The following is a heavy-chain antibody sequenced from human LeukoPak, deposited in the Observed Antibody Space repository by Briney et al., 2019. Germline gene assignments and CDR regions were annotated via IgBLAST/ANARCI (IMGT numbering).Heavy chain of an antibody. CDR3: ARSMITVATFDY. CDR2: ISSISSYI. J-gene: IGHJ4*02. V-gene: IGHV3-21*05. D-gene: IGHD4-17*01. CDR1: GFTFSSYR. Sequence: GGSLRLSCAASGFTFSSYRMNWVRQAPGKGLEWVSYISSISSYIYYVDSVKGRFTISRDNAKNSLYLQMNSLRAEDTAVYYCARSMITVATFDYWGQGTLVTVSS.